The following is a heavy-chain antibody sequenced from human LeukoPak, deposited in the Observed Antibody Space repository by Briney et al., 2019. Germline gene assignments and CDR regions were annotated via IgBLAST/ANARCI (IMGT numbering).Heavy chain of an antibody. V-gene: IGHV4-39*01. CDR1: GGSISSSSYY. Sequence: SETLSLTCTVSGGSISSSSYYWGWIRQPPGKGLEWIGSIYYSGSTYYNPSLKSRVTISVDTSKNQFSLKLSSVTAADTAVYYCARHSFFNYYGSGSYYYPDNWFDPWGQGTLVTVSS. CDR3: ARHSFFNYYGSGSYYYPDNWFDP. J-gene: IGHJ5*02. D-gene: IGHD3-10*01. CDR2: IYYSGST.